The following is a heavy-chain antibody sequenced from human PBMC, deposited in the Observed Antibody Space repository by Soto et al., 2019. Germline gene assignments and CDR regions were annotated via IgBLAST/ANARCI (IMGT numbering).Heavy chain of an antibody. V-gene: IGHV3-30*18. CDR1: GFTFSSYG. CDR3: AKLITMVRGDDAFDI. D-gene: IGHD3-10*01. CDR2: ISYDGSNK. J-gene: IGHJ3*02. Sequence: QVQLVESGGGVVQPGRSLRLSCAASGFTFSSYGMHWVRQAPGKGLEWVAVISYDGSNKYYADSVKGRFTSSRDNSKNRLYLQMNSLRAEDTAVYYCAKLITMVRGDDAFDIWGQGTMVTVSS.